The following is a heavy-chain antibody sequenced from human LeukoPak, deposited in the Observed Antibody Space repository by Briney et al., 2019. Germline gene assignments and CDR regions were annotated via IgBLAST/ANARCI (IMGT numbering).Heavy chain of an antibody. CDR1: GFTFSSYW. CDR3: ARGAGGWSWITMIVVVHFDY. D-gene: IGHD3-22*01. J-gene: IGHJ4*02. V-gene: IGHV4-34*01. CDR2: INHSGST. Sequence: KAGGSLRLSCAASGFTFSSYWMSWIRQPPGKGLEWIGEINHSGSTNYNPSLKSRVTISVDTSKNQFSLKLSSVTAADTAVYYCARGAGGWSWITMIVVVHFDYWGQGTLVTVSS.